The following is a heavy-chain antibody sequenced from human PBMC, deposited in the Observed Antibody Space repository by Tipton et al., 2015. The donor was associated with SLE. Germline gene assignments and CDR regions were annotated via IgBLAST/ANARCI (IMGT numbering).Heavy chain of an antibody. D-gene: IGHD6-19*01. CDR1: GFTFSSYE. Sequence: GSLRLSCAASGFTFSSYEMNWVRQAPGKGLEWVSYISSSGSTIYYADSVKGRFTISRDNAKNSLYLQMNSLRAEDTAVYYCARDPSYSSGRGWFDPWGQGTLVTVSS. V-gene: IGHV3-48*03. CDR3: ARDPSYSSGRGWFDP. J-gene: IGHJ5*02. CDR2: ISSSGSTI.